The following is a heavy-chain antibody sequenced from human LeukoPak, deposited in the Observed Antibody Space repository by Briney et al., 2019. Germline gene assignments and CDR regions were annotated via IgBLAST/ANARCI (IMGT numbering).Heavy chain of an antibody. V-gene: IGHV3-43*02. D-gene: IGHD5-18*01. CDR1: GFTFDEYA. CDR3: AKGEYSYGYYYFDY. CDR2: ISGDGGSK. J-gene: IGHJ4*02. Sequence: GGSLRLSCAASGFTFDEYAMHWVRQAPGKGLEWVSLISGDGGSKYYADPVKGRFTISRDNSKNSLYLQMNSLRTEDTALYYCAKGEYSYGYYYFDYWGQGTLVTVSS.